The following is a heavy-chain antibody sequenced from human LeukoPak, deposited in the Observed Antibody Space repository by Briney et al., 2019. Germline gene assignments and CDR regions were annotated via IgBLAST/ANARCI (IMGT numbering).Heavy chain of an antibody. J-gene: IGHJ4*02. D-gene: IGHD5-18*01. CDR1: GFTFGTFS. CDR3: ARAYGYNYGVDY. Sequence: GGSLRLSCAASGFTFGTFSMNWVRQAPGKGLEWVSYIGGGSSTIYFADSVKGRFTISRDNAKNSLYLQMNSLRAEDTAVYYCARAYGYNYGVDYWGQGTLVTVSS. CDR2: IGGGSSTI. V-gene: IGHV3-48*01.